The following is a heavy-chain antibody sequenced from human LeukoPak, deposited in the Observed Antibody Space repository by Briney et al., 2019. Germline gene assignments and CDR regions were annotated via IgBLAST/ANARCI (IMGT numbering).Heavy chain of an antibody. J-gene: IGHJ4*02. D-gene: IGHD5-24*01. V-gene: IGHV3-15*01. Sequence: GGSLRLSCAASGFTFSNAWMSWVRQAPGKGLEWVGRIKSKTDGGTTDYAAPVKGRFTISRDDSKNTLYLQMNSLKTEDTAVYYCTTAEMATISIDYWGQGTLVTVSS. CDR3: TTAEMATISIDY. CDR1: GFTFSNAW. CDR2: IKSKTDGGTT.